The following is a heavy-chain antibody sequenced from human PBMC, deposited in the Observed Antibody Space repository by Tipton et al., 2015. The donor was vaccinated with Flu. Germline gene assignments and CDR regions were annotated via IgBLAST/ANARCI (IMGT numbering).Heavy chain of an antibody. CDR2: IYYSGST. CDR3: ARYDYGDHSAFDT. CDR1: GGSISSYY. V-gene: IGHV4-59*01. Sequence: TLSLTCTVSGGSISSYYWSWIRQPPGKGLEWIGYIYYSGSTNYNPSLKSRVTISVDTSKNQFSLKLSSVTAADTAVYYCARYDYGDHSAFDTWGQGTMVTVSS. J-gene: IGHJ3*02. D-gene: IGHD4-17*01.